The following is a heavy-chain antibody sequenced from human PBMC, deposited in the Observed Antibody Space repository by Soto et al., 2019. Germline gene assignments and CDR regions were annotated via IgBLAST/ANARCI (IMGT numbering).Heavy chain of an antibody. D-gene: IGHD3-22*01. CDR2: IYNSGST. CDR3: AGQSITMIARVDY. Sequence: QVQLQESGPGLVKPSQTLSLTCTVSGGSISSGGYFWSWIRQHPGKGLEFIGYIYNSGSTYYNPSFKSRVNISVDTSKNQFSLKLSSVTAADTAVYYCAGQSITMIARVDYWGQGTLVTVSS. V-gene: IGHV4-31*03. J-gene: IGHJ4*02. CDR1: GGSISSGGYF.